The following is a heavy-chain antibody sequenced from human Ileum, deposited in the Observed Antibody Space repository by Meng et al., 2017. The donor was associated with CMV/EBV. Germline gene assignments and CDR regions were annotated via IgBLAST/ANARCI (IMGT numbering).Heavy chain of an antibody. CDR3: ARGLDNYYDLT. D-gene: IGHD3-22*01. J-gene: IGHJ5*02. CDR1: GGSFSGYY. CDR2: INHRGDP. V-gene: IGHV4-34*01. Sequence: HVQLHQWGAGLLKPSETLSLTCEIHGGSFSGYYGSWLRQNPGKQLEWIGEINHRGDPTYDPSLYGRVTISVDTSKKQVSLKLRSVTAADTAVYYCARGLDNYYDLTWGQGILVTVSS.